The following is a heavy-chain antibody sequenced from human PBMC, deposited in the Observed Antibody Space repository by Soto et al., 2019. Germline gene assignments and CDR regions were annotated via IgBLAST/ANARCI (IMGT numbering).Heavy chain of an antibody. CDR1: GGSFSGYY. Sequence: SETLSLTCAVYGGSFSGYYWSWIRQPPGKGLEWIGEINHSGSTNYNPSLKSRVTISVDTSKNQFSLKLSSVTAADTAVYYCARASRGDYDAGWFDPWGQGTLVTVSS. CDR3: ARASRGDYDAGWFDP. CDR2: INHSGST. V-gene: IGHV4-34*01. D-gene: IGHD4-17*01. J-gene: IGHJ5*02.